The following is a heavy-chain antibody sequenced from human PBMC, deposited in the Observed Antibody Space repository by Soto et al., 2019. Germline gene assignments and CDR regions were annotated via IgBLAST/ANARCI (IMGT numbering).Heavy chain of an antibody. J-gene: IGHJ4*02. CDR2: INSDGGSI. CDR3: ARANPIDY. D-gene: IGHD2-8*01. CDR1: GFTFSSYW. V-gene: IGHV3-74*01. Sequence: TGGSLRLSCTVSGFTFSSYWMHWVRQAPGKGLVWVSRINSDGGSITYADSVKGRFTISRDNAKNTLFLQMSSLRAEDTAVYYCARANPIDYWGQGTLVTVSS.